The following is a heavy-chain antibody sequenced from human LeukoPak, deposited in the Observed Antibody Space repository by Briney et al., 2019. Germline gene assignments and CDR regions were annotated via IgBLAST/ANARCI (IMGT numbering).Heavy chain of an antibody. CDR3: ARQAGRVVITSYFDY. D-gene: IGHD3-22*01. V-gene: IGHV4-34*01. J-gene: IGHJ4*02. CDR1: GGSFSGYY. CDR2: INHSGST. Sequence: PLETLSLTCAVYGGSFSGYYWSWIRQPPGKGLEWIGEINHSGSTNYNPSLKSRVTISVDTSKNQFSLKLSSVTAADTAVYYCARQAGRVVITSYFDYWGQGTLVTVSS.